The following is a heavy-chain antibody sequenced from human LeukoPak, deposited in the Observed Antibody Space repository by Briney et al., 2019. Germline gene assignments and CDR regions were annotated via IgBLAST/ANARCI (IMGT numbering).Heavy chain of an antibody. Sequence: ASVKVSCKASGGSFRIYPISWVRHAPGQGLEWMGGIIPIFGTANYAQKFQGRVTITADESTSTAYMELSSLRSEDTAVYYCARAMLDTAMGPFYGHYFDYWGQGTLVTVSS. CDR2: IIPIFGTA. J-gene: IGHJ4*02. V-gene: IGHV1-69*13. CDR3: ARAMLDTAMGPFYGHYFDY. D-gene: IGHD5-18*01. CDR1: GGSFRIYP.